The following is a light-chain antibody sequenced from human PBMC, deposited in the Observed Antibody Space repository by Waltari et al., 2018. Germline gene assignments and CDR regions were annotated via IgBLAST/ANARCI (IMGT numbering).Light chain of an antibody. J-gene: IGKJ1*01. Sequence: SSVQRDGDTYLIRVQQRQGPSPRRLSYKVSNRDAGVTDRFSGSESGTDFTQKISRVEAEDVGVYYCMQGTHWPPWTFGQGTKVEIQ. CDR3: MQGTHWPPWT. V-gene: IGKV2-30*02. CDR1: SSVQRDGDTY. CDR2: KVS.